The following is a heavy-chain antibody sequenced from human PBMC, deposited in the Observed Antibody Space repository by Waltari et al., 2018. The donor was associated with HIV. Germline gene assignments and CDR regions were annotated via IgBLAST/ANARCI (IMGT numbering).Heavy chain of an antibody. CDR3: ARGSAYCSGGSCYLVGYFDY. V-gene: IGHV4-31*03. Sequence: QVQLQESGPGLVKPSQTLSLTCTVSGGSINNGGYYWSWIRQPPGKGREWIGYIYYSGSTDYNPSLKRRVTISVDRSKNRFSLKLSSVTAADTAVYYCARGSAYCSGGSCYLVGYFDYWGQGTLVTVSS. D-gene: IGHD2-15*01. CDR2: IYYSGST. J-gene: IGHJ4*02. CDR1: GGSINNGGYY.